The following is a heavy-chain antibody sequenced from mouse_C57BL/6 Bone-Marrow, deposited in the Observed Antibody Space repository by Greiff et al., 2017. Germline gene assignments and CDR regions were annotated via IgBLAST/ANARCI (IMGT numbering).Heavy chain of an antibody. CDR2: IYPRDGST. CDR1: GYTFTSYD. Sequence: VQLVESGPELVKPGASVKLSCKASGYTFTSYDINWVKQRPGQGLEWIGWIYPRDGSTKYNEKFKGKATLTVDTSSSTAYMELHSLTSEDSAVYFCASRGYYCCSSYAMDFWGQGTSVTVSS. J-gene: IGHJ4*01. CDR3: ASRGYYCCSSYAMDF. V-gene: IGHV1-85*01. D-gene: IGHD1-1*01.